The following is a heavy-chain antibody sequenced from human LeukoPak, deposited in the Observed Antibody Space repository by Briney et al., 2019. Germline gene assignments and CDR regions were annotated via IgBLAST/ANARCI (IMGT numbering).Heavy chain of an antibody. V-gene: IGHV3-48*03. D-gene: IGHD4-11*01. CDR2: IRSSGITI. CDR1: GFPFSSYE. J-gene: IGHJ4*02. Sequence: GGSLRLSCAASGFPFSSYEMNWVRQAPGKGLEWISVIRSSGITIYYADSVKGRFTISRDNTRNSLNLQMNSRIAEDTAIYYCARQFNYDRPFDYWGQGTLVTVPS. CDR3: ARQFNYDRPFDY.